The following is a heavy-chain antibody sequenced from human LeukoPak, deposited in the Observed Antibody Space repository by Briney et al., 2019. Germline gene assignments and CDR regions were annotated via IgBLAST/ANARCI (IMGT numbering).Heavy chain of an antibody. V-gene: IGHV4-39*07. CDR2: IYYSGST. D-gene: IGHD3-10*01. J-gene: IGHJ5*02. CDR1: GGSISSSSYY. Sequence: SETLSLTCTVSGGSISSSSYYWGWIRQPPGKGLEWIGSIYYSGSTYYNPSLKSRVTISVDTSKNQFSLKLSSVTAADTAVYYCARDQAWFGELYWFDPWGQGTLVTVSS. CDR3: ARDQAWFGELYWFDP.